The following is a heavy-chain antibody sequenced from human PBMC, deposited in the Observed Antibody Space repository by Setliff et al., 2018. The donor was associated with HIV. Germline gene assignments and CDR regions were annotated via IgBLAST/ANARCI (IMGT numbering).Heavy chain of an antibody. V-gene: IGHV1-18*01. CDR1: GYTFTTYG. D-gene: IGHD5-12*01. Sequence: ASVKVSCKPSGYTFTTYGLSWVRQAPGQGLEWMGWISTYSDETSSSQNLQGRLTMATDTSTSTAYMELSSLRSEDTAVYYCARINGYDNRPSAFDIWGQGTMVTVSS. CDR2: ISTYSDET. J-gene: IGHJ3*02. CDR3: ARINGYDNRPSAFDI.